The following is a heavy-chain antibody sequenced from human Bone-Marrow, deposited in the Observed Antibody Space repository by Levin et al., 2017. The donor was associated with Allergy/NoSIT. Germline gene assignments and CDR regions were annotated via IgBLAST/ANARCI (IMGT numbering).Heavy chain of an antibody. CDR1: GFTFDDFG. Sequence: PGGSLRLSCAASGFTFDDFGLSWVRQGPGKGLEWVSGINWNGAKTGYGDSVKGRFTISRDNAKNSLYLHMDSLRVDDTALYLCARRKSGSTTDWYFDLWGRGTLVTVSS. CDR3: ARRKSGSTTDWYFDL. CDR2: INWNGAKT. V-gene: IGHV3-20*01. D-gene: IGHD1-26*01. J-gene: IGHJ2*01.